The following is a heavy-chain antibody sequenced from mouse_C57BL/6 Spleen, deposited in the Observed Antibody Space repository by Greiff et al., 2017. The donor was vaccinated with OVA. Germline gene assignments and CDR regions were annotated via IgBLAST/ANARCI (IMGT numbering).Heavy chain of an antibody. CDR1: GYTFTDYY. CDR2: INPNNGGT. D-gene: IGHD2-4*01. Sequence: EVQLQQSGPELVKPGASVKISCKASGYTFTDYYMNWVKQSHGKSLEWIGDINPNNGGTSYNQKFKGKATLTVDKSSSTAYMELRSLTSEDSAVYYCARSGLRYYYAMDYWGQGTSVTVSS. CDR3: ARSGLRYYYAMDY. V-gene: IGHV1-26*01. J-gene: IGHJ4*01.